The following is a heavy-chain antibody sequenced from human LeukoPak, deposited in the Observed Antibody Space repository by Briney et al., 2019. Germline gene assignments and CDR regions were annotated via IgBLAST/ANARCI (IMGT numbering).Heavy chain of an antibody. J-gene: IGHJ1*01. Sequence: SETLSLTCTASGGSISSYYWSWIRQPPGKGLEWIGYIYYSGSTNYNPSLKSRVTISVDTSKNQFSLKLSSVTAADTAVYYCAAVSSTSSEYFQHWGQGTLVTVSS. V-gene: IGHV4-59*08. CDR3: AAVSSTSSEYFQH. D-gene: IGHD2-2*01. CDR2: IYYSGST. CDR1: GGSISSYY.